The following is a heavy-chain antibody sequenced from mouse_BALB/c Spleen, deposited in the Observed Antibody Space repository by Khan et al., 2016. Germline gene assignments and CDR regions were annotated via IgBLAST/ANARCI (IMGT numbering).Heavy chain of an antibody. CDR3: AREPRAMDY. J-gene: IGHJ4*01. Sequence: QIQLVQSGPELKKPGETVKISCKASGYTFTNYGMNWVQQAPGKGLKWMGWINTNTGEPTYAEEFKGRFAFSLDTSASTAYLQINNLKNEDTATYFCAREPRAMDYWGQGTSVTVSS. CDR1: GYTFTNYG. CDR2: INTNTGEP. V-gene: IGHV9-3*02.